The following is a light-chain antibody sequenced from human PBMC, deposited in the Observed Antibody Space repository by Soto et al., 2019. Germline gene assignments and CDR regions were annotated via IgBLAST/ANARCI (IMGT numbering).Light chain of an antibody. J-gene: IGKJ1*01. CDR1: QSISDT. V-gene: IGKV3-15*01. Sequence: EIVMTQSPVTLSVSPGGRATLSCRASQSISDTLAWYQQKPGQAPRLLIHGASTRAPGFPARFSGSGSGTDFTLTISSLQSEDFAVYYCQQYNNWRTFGQGTKVDIK. CDR2: GAS. CDR3: QQYNNWRT.